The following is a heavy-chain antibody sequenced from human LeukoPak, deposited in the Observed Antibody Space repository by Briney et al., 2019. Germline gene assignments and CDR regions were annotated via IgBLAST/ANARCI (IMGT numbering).Heavy chain of an antibody. CDR1: GYTFTGYY. D-gene: IGHD6-13*01. CDR3: ARDVNIAAAGYDY. Sequence: ASVKVSCKASGYTFTGYYMHWVRQAPGQGLEWMGWINPNSGGTNYAQKFQGRVTMTRDTSISTAYMELSRLRSDDTAVYYCARDVNIAAAGYDYWGQGTLVTVSS. V-gene: IGHV1-2*02. J-gene: IGHJ4*02. CDR2: INPNSGGT.